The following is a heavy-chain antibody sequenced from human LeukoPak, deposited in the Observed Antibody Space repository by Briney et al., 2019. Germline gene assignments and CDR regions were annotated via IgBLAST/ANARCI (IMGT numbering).Heavy chain of an antibody. CDR2: INSDGSST. V-gene: IGHV3-74*01. CDR1: GFTFSIYW. CDR3: ARVVGATAAFDI. D-gene: IGHD1-26*01. J-gene: IGHJ3*02. Sequence: GGSLRLSCAASGFTFSIYWMHWVRQAPGKGLVWVSRINSDGSSTSYADSVKGRFTISRDNAKNTLYLQMNSLRAEDTAVYYCARVVGATAAFDIWGQGTMITVSS.